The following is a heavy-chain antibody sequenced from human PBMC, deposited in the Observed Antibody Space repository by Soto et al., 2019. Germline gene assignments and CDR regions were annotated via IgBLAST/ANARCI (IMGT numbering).Heavy chain of an antibody. D-gene: IGHD2-15*01. Sequence: GGSLRLSCAASGFTFSSYAMSWVRQAPGKGLEWVSAISGSGGSTYYADSVKGRFTISRDNSKNTLYLQMNSLRAEDTAVYYCAKDPLVVAATELYFDYWGQGTLVTVSS. V-gene: IGHV3-23*01. CDR3: AKDPLVVAATELYFDY. CDR2: ISGSGGST. CDR1: GFTFSSYA. J-gene: IGHJ4*02.